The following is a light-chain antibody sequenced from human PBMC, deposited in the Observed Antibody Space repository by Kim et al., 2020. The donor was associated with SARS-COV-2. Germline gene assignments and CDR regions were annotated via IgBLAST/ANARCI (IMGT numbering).Light chain of an antibody. CDR3: QAWDSSTVV. CDR2: HDS. Sequence: SYELTQPPSVSVSPGQTASITCSGDKLGDKYACWYQQKPGQSPVLVIYHDSKRPSGIPDRFSGSNSANTATLTISGTQAIDEADYYCQAWDSSTVVFRG. J-gene: IGLJ2*01. V-gene: IGLV3-1*01. CDR1: KLGDKY.